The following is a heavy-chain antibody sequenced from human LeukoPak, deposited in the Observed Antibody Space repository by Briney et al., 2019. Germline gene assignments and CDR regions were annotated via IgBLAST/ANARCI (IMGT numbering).Heavy chain of an antibody. CDR1: GGSFSGYY. CDR2: INHSGST. CDR3: ARVRYGSSWYGGWFDP. D-gene: IGHD6-13*01. V-gene: IGHV4-34*01. Sequence: SETLSLTCAVYGGSFSGYYWSWLRQPPGKGLEWIGEINHSGSTNYDPSLKSRVTISVDTFKNQFSLKLCSVTAADTAVYYCARVRYGSSWYGGWFDPWGQGTLVTVSS. J-gene: IGHJ5*02.